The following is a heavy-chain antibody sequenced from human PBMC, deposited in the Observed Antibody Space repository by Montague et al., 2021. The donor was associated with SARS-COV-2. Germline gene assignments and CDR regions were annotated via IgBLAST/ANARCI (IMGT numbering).Heavy chain of an antibody. D-gene: IGHD3-9*01. CDR2: IAWDDNN. CDR3: ARSLYDILTGYYLPFDY. J-gene: IGHJ4*02. V-gene: IGHV2-70*01. Sequence: QEWLSLIAWDDNNFYSTSLKTSLTISKDTSKNQVVLTMTNVDPVDTATYYCARSLYDILTGYYLPFDYGGQGTLVTVSS.